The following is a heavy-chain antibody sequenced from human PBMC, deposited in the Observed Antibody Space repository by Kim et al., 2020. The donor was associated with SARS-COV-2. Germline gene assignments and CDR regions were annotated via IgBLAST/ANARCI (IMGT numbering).Heavy chain of an antibody. D-gene: IGHD3-3*01. CDR1: GGSISSYY. CDR2: IYYSGST. CDR3: ARHQKIFGVDGLDWFDP. V-gene: IGHV4-59*08. Sequence: SETLSLTCTVSGGSISSYYWSWIRQPPGKGLEWIGYIYYSGSTNYNPSLKSRVTISVDTSKNQFSLKLSSVTAADTAVYYCARHQKIFGVDGLDWFDPWGQGTLVTVSS. J-gene: IGHJ5*02.